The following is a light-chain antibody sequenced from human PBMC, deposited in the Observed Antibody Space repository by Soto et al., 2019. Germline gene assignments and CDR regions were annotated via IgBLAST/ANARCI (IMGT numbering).Light chain of an antibody. CDR2: SDN. V-gene: IGLV1-44*01. CDR3: ASWDDTLQGRV. CDR1: SSNIGGII. Sequence: QSVLTQPPSASGTPGQRVTIYCSGSSSNIGGIIVLWYQQVPGTAPKFLIYSDNERPSGVPDRFSASKSGTSASLAISGLQSEDEADYYCASWDDTLQGRVFGGGTKVTVL. J-gene: IGLJ3*02.